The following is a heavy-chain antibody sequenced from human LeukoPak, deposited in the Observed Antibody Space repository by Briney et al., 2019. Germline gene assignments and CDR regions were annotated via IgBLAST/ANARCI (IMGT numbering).Heavy chain of an antibody. J-gene: IGHJ6*02. CDR2: INPSGGST. CDR1: GYTFTSYY. Sequence: ASVKVSCKASGYTFTSYYMHWVRQAPGQGLEWMGIINPSGGSTSYAQKFQGRVTMTRNTSISTAYMELSSLRSEDTAVYYCARDSYPYQLLTYYYYYYGMDVWGQGTTVTVSS. D-gene: IGHD2-2*01. V-gene: IGHV1-46*01. CDR3: ARDSYPYQLLTYYYYYYGMDV.